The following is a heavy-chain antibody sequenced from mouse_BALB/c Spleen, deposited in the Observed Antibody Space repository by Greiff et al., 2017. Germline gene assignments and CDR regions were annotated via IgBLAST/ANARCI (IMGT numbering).Heavy chain of an antibody. V-gene: IGHV3-2*02. J-gene: IGHJ4*01. CDR2: ISYSGST. Sequence: EVQRVESGPGLVKPSQSLSLTCTVTGYSITSDYAWNWIRQFPGNKLEWMGYISYSGSTSYNPSLKSRISITRDTSKNQFFLQLNSVTTEDTATYYCARDGITTGLYAMDYWGQGTSVTVSS. CDR3: ARDGITTGLYAMDY. CDR1: GYSITSDYA. D-gene: IGHD1-1*01.